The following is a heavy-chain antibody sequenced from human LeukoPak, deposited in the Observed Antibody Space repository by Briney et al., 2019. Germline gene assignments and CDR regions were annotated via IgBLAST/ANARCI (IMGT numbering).Heavy chain of an antibody. CDR3: AKAESPINRYNWNDKRRPYGMDV. CDR2: ISYDGSNK. J-gene: IGHJ6*02. D-gene: IGHD1-20*01. CDR1: EFTFSSYG. Sequence: GRSLRLSCAASEFTFSSYGMHWVRQAPGKGLEWVAVISYDGSNKYYADSVKGRFTISRDNSKNTLYLQMNSLRAEDTAVYYCAKAESPINRYNWNDKRRPYGMDVWGQGTTVTVSS. V-gene: IGHV3-30*18.